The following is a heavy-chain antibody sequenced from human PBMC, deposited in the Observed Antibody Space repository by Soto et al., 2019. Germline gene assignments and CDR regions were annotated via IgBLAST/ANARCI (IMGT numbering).Heavy chain of an antibody. CDR1: GFTFSSYG. D-gene: IGHD6-13*01. Sequence: GGSLTLSCAASGFTFSSYGMHWVRQAPGKGLEWVAVIWYDGSNKYYADSVKGRFTISRDNSKNTLYLQMNSLRAEDTAVYYCARDQQLVPHYYYYGMDVWGQGTTVTVSS. V-gene: IGHV3-33*01. CDR2: IWYDGSNK. J-gene: IGHJ6*02. CDR3: ARDQQLVPHYYYYGMDV.